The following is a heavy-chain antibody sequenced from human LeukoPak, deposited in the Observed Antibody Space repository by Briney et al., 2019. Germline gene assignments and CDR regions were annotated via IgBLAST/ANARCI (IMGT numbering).Heavy chain of an antibody. J-gene: IGHJ4*02. D-gene: IGHD3-22*01. V-gene: IGHV4-38-2*01. CDR3: ARADYYDSSACDC. Sequence: SETLSLTCAVSGYSISSCYYWGWIRQPPGKGLDWIGSIYHSGSTYYNPSLKSRVTISVDTSKNQFSLKLSSVTAADTAVYYCARADYYDSSACDCWGQGTLVTVSS. CDR2: IYHSGST. CDR1: GYSISSCYY.